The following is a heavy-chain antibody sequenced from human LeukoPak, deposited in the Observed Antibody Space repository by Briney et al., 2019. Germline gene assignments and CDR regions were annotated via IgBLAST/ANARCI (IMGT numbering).Heavy chain of an antibody. CDR2: IYTSGST. CDR1: GGSISSYY. CDR3: ARDATSYYGSGSYSRGIYDY. J-gene: IGHJ4*02. V-gene: IGHV4-4*07. Sequence: SETLSLTCTVSGGSISSYYWSWIRQPAGKGLEWIGRIYTSGSTNYNPSLKSRVTMPVDTSKNQFSLKLSSVTAADTAVYYCARDATSYYGSGSYSRGIYDYWGQGTLVTVSS. D-gene: IGHD3-10*01.